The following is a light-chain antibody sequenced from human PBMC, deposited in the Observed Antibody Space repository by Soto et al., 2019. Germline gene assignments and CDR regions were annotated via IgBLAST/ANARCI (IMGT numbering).Light chain of an antibody. J-gene: IGKJ1*01. Sequence: DIQMTQSPSTLSASVGDRVTITCRASESISSWLAWYQQKPGKVPKLLIYKASSLESGVPSRFSGSGSGTEFTLTISSLQPDDFATYYCQQYNRYWTFGQGTKVEIK. V-gene: IGKV1-5*03. CDR1: ESISSW. CDR2: KAS. CDR3: QQYNRYWT.